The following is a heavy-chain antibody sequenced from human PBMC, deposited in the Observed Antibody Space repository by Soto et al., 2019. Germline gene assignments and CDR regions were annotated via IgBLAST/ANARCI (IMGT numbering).Heavy chain of an antibody. CDR3: ARPCSTTSCYNGMDV. V-gene: IGHV5-51*01. D-gene: IGHD2-2*02. CDR2: IYPGDSDT. J-gene: IGHJ6*02. Sequence: GESLKISCKGSGYSFTSYWIGWVRQMPGKGLEWMGIIYPGDSDTRYSPSFQGQVTISADKSISTAYLQWSSLKASDTAMYYCARPCSTTSCYNGMDVLGQGTTVIFSS. CDR1: GYSFTSYW.